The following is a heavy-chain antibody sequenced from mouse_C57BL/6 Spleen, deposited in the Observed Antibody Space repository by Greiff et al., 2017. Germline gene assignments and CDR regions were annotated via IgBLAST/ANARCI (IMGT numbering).Heavy chain of an antibody. D-gene: IGHD4-1*01. V-gene: IGHV1-15*01. Sequence: QVQLKESGAELVRPGASVTLSCKASGYTFTDYEMHWVKQTPVHGLEWIGAIDPETGGTAYNQKFKGKAILTADKSSSTAYMELRSLTSEDSAVXYCTRVWAGTFDARDYWGQGTSVTVSS. J-gene: IGHJ4*01. CDR1: GYTFTDYE. CDR3: TRVWAGTFDARDY. CDR2: IDPETGGT.